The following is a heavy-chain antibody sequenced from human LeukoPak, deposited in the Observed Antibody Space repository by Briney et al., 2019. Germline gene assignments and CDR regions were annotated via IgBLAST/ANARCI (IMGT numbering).Heavy chain of an antibody. J-gene: IGHJ6*02. D-gene: IGHD5-18*01. CDR3: ARSNSYGYVRTMDV. Sequence: GGSLRLSCAASGFTFSSFWMIWVRQAPGKGLEWVSYITTSGSTIYYIDSVKGRFTISRDNAKNSLYLQMNSLRAEDTAVYYCARSNSYGYVRTMDVWGQGTTVTVSS. V-gene: IGHV3-48*04. CDR2: ITTSGSTI. CDR1: GFTFSSFW.